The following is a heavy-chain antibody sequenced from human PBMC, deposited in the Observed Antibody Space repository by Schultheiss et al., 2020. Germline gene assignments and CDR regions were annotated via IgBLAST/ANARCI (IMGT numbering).Heavy chain of an antibody. J-gene: IGHJ5*02. CDR3: VRDHGPIAGYNWFDP. D-gene: IGHD6-13*01. V-gene: IGHV4-59*01. Sequence: SETLSLTCTVSGGSISSYYWSWIRQPPGKGLEWIGYIYYSGSTNYNPSLKSRVTISVDTSKNQFSLKLNSVTAADTAVYYCVRDHGPIAGYNWFDPWGQGTLVTVSS. CDR1: GGSISSYY. CDR2: IYYSGST.